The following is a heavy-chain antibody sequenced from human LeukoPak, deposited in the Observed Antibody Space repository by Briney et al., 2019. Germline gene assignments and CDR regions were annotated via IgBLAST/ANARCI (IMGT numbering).Heavy chain of an antibody. CDR3: ARELGIAAAGYYYYYGMDV. Sequence: SETLSLTYAVSGGSISSSNWWSWVRQPPGKGLEWIGEIYHSGSTNYNPSLKSRVTISVDKSKNQFSLKLSSVTAADTAVYYCARELGIAAAGYYYYYGMDVWGQGTTVTVSS. CDR1: GGSISSSNW. CDR2: IYHSGST. J-gene: IGHJ6*02. V-gene: IGHV4-4*02. D-gene: IGHD6-13*01.